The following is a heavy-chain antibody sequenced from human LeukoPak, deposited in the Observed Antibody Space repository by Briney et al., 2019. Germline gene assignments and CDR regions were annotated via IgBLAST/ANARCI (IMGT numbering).Heavy chain of an antibody. V-gene: IGHV3-30*02. J-gene: IGHJ4*02. CDR3: ASRPYDYSDGYFDY. CDR1: GFTFSSYG. CDR2: IRYDGSNK. D-gene: IGHD4-11*01. Sequence: GGFLRLSCAASGFTFSSYGMHWVRQAPGKGLEWVAFIRYDGSNKYYADSVKGRFTISRDNSKNTLYLQMNSLRAEDTAVYYCASRPYDYSDGYFDYWGQGTLVTVSS.